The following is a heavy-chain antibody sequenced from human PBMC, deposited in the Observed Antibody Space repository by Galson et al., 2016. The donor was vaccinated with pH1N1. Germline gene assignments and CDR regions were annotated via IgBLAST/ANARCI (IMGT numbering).Heavy chain of an antibody. V-gene: IGHV1-8*01. CDR2: MNPNNDNT. Sequence: SVKVSCKASGYTFTDYDINWVRQGTGQGLEWMGWMNPNNDNTGYAQKFQGRVTLTRNASINTAYMELSSLTSEDTAVYYCARGPVYWYFVLWGRGTPVIVSS. CDR3: ARGPVYWYFVL. J-gene: IGHJ2*01. CDR1: GYTFTDYD.